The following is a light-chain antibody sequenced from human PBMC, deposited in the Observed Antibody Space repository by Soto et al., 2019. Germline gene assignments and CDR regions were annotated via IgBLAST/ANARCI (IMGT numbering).Light chain of an antibody. CDR3: QHYDGYSALT. V-gene: IGKV1-5*03. CDR1: QSISSW. Sequence: DIQMTQSPSTPSASVGDRVIITCRASQSISSWLAWYQQKPGKAPKLLIYGASSLDSGVPSRFSGSGSGPEFTLTISSLQPDDFATYYCQHYDGYSALTFGGGTKVEIK. CDR2: GAS. J-gene: IGKJ4*01.